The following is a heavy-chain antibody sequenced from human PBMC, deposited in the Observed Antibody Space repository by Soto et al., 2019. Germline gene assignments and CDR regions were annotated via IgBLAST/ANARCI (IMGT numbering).Heavy chain of an antibody. CDR2: VYHTGDT. D-gene: IGHD2-21*02. J-gene: IGHJ5*02. V-gene: IGHV4-4*01. CDR3: AREIVTAGGNNYFDP. Sequence: EWIGNVYHTGDTTFNPSLQSRVTFSVDKSNNQFSLRLTSVTAADTAVYFCAREIVTAGGNNYFDPWGPGTLVTVSS.